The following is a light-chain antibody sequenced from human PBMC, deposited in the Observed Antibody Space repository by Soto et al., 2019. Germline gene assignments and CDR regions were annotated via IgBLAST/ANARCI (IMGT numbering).Light chain of an antibody. CDR1: SSDVGGYNY. Sequence: QSALTQPRSVSGSPGQSVTISCTGTSSDVGGYNYVSWYQEQPGKAPKLMIYDVSKRPSGVPDRFSGSKSGNTASLTISGLHAEDEADYCCCSYPGSYSYVFGTGTKLTVL. CDR3: CSYPGSYSYV. J-gene: IGLJ1*01. CDR2: DVS. V-gene: IGLV2-11*01.